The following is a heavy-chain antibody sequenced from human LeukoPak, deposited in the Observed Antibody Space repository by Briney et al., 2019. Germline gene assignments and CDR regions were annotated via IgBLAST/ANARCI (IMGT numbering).Heavy chain of an antibody. CDR2: INPNSGGT. D-gene: IGHD2-21*02. V-gene: IGHV1-2*04. Sequence: ASVKVSCKASGYTFTGYYMHWVRQAPGQGLEWMGRINPNSGGTNYAQKFQGWVTMTRDTSISTAYMELSRLRSDDTAVYYCARGTGGDGGIDYFDYWGQGTLVTVSS. CDR1: GYTFTGYY. CDR3: ARGTGGDGGIDYFDY. J-gene: IGHJ4*02.